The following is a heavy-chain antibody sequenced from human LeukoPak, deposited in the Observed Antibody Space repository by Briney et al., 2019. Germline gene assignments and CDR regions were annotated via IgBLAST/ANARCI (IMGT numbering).Heavy chain of an antibody. V-gene: IGHV4-34*01. Sequence: SETLSLTCAVYGGSFSGYYWSWIRQPPGKGLEWIGEINHSGSTNYSPSLKSRVTISVDTSKNQFSLKLSSVTAADTAVYYCARGTAMVDYFDYWGQGTLVTVSS. CDR3: ARGTAMVDYFDY. J-gene: IGHJ4*02. CDR1: GGSFSGYY. D-gene: IGHD5-18*01. CDR2: INHSGST.